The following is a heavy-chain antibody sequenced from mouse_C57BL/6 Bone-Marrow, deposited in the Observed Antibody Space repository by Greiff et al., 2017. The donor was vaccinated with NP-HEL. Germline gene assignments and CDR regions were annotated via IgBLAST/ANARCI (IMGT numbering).Heavy chain of an antibody. D-gene: IGHD2-14*01. CDR1: GYTFTSYW. CDR2: IDPNSGGT. V-gene: IGHV1-72*01. Sequence: VQLQQPGAELVKPGASVKLSCKASGYTFTSYWMHWVKQRPGRGLEWIGRIDPNSGGTKYNEKFKSKATLTVDKPSSTAYMQLSSLTSEDSAGYYCARRATTETTVAFDYWGKGTTVTVAS. J-gene: IGHJ4*01. CDR3: ARRATTETTVAFDY.